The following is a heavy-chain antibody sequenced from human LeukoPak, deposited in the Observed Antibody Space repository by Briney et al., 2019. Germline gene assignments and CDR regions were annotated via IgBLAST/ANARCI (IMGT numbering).Heavy chain of an antibody. CDR1: GFTFSSYA. D-gene: IGHD3-22*01. CDR3: AKRGGAMIVVVKLRRYSDY. Sequence: GGSLRLSCAASGFTFSSYAMSWVRQAPGKGLEWVSSISSSGGSTYYADSVKGRFTISRDNSKNTLYLQMNSLRAEDTAVYYCAKRGGAMIVVVKLRRYSDYWGQGTLVTVSS. CDR2: ISSSGGST. V-gene: IGHV3-23*01. J-gene: IGHJ4*02.